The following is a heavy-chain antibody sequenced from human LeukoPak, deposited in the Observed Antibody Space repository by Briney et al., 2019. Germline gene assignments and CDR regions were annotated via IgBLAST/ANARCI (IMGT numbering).Heavy chain of an antibody. Sequence: PSETLSLTCTVSGGSISSYYWSWIRQPPGTGLEWIGYIYYSGSTNYNPSLKSRVTISVDTSKNQFSLKLSSVTAADTAVYYCARDRLPYCSGSSCQNGFDPWGQGTLVTVSS. CDR3: ARDRLPYCSGSSCQNGFDP. D-gene: IGHD2-15*01. CDR2: IYYSGST. J-gene: IGHJ5*02. CDR1: GGSISSYY. V-gene: IGHV4-59*01.